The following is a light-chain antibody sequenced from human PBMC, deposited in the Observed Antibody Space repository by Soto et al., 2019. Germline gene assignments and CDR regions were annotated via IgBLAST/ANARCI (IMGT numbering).Light chain of an antibody. Sequence: DIQMTQSPSSLSASVGDRVTITFQASQDIKNYLNWYQQKSGKAPKLLIYDASDLETGVPSRFSGSGSGTDFTFTINSMQPEDIAKYYCQQYDDLPLTFGGGTKMDIK. V-gene: IGKV1-33*01. CDR2: DAS. CDR3: QQYDDLPLT. CDR1: QDIKNY. J-gene: IGKJ4*01.